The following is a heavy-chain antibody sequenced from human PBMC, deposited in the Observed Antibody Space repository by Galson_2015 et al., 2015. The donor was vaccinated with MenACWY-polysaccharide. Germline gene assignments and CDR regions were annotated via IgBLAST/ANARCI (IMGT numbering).Heavy chain of an antibody. CDR2: IKLDGSEQ. Sequence: SLRLSCAASGFTFSSYWMSWVRQAPGKGLEWVANIKLDGSEQYYMDPMKGRFTISRDNAKNSLYLQMNSLRADDTAVYYCARVGVKWPYYWFDPWGQGTLVTVSS. CDR3: ARVGVKWPYYWFDP. D-gene: IGHD3-16*01. CDR1: GFTFSSYW. J-gene: IGHJ5*02. V-gene: IGHV3-7*01.